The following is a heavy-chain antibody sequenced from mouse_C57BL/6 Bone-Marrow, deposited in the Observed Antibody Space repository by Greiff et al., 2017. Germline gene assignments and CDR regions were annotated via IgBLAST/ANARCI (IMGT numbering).Heavy chain of an antibody. Sequence: QVQLQQPGAELVKPGASVKLSCKASGYTFTSYWMHWVKQRPGQGLEWIGMIHPNSGSTNYNEKFKSKATLTVDKSSSTAYMQRSSLTSEDSAVYCCARAYYSNPLAYWGQGTLVTVSA. CDR2: IHPNSGST. V-gene: IGHV1-64*01. J-gene: IGHJ3*01. CDR1: GYTFTSYW. D-gene: IGHD2-5*01. CDR3: ARAYYSNPLAY.